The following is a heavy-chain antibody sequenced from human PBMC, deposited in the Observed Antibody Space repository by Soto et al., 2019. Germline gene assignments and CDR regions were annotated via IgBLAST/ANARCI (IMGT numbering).Heavy chain of an antibody. CDR3: ARPRSSSRNYYGMDV. Sequence: PGESLKISCKGSGYIFTSHWIGWVRQMPGKGLEWMGIIYPGDSETRYSPSFQGQVTISADKSISTAYLQWSSLKASDTAMYYCARPRSSSRNYYGMDVWGQGTTVTVPS. J-gene: IGHJ6*02. CDR2: IYPGDSET. CDR1: GYIFTSHW. V-gene: IGHV5-51*01. D-gene: IGHD6-13*01.